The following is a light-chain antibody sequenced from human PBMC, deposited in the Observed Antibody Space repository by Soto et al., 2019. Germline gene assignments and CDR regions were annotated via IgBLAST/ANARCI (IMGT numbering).Light chain of an antibody. CDR3: SSYAGSNNWV. CDR2: EVS. V-gene: IGLV2-8*01. Sequence: QSALTQPPSASGSPGQSVTISCTGTSSDVGAYNYVSRYQQHPGKAPKLMIYEVSKRPSGVPDRFSGSKSGNTASLTVSGLQAEDEADYYCSSYAGSNNWVFGGGTKVTVL. CDR1: SSDVGAYNY. J-gene: IGLJ3*02.